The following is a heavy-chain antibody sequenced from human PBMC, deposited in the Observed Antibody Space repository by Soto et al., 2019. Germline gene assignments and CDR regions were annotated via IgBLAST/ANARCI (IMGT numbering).Heavy chain of an antibody. D-gene: IGHD3-10*01. Sequence: GGSLRLSCAASGFTFSSYWMSWVRRAPGKGLEWVANIKQDGSEKYYVDSVKGRFTISRDNAKNSLYLQMNSLRAEDTAVYYCARDQVSFPGQGIYWYWGQGTLVTVSS. CDR3: ARDQVSFPGQGIYWY. CDR2: IKQDGSEK. J-gene: IGHJ4*02. CDR1: GFTFSSYW. V-gene: IGHV3-7*05.